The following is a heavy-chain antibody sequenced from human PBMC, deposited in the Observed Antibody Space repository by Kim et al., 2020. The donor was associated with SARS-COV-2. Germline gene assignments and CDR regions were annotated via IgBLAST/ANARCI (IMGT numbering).Heavy chain of an antibody. D-gene: IGHD6-13*01. V-gene: IGHV1-69*04. Sequence: KFQGRVTMTADKSTSTAYMELSSLRSEDTAVYYCARGLGGIAAAGTGFDYWGQGTLVTVSS. J-gene: IGHJ4*02. CDR3: ARGLGGIAAAGTGFDY.